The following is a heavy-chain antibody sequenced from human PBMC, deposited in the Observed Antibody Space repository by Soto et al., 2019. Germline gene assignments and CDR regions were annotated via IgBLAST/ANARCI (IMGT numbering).Heavy chain of an antibody. CDR3: ARVIGYCSGGSCYVPFEGWAVGYYYGMDV. CDR1: GYTFTRYG. CDR2: ISGYNGNT. D-gene: IGHD2-15*01. Sequence: GASVKVSCKASGYTFTRYGTSWVRQAPGQGLEWMGWISGYNGNTNYAQKLQGRVTMTTDTSTSTAYMELRSLRSDDTAVYYCARVIGYCSGGSCYVPFEGWAVGYYYGMDVWGQGTTVTVSS. V-gene: IGHV1-18*01. J-gene: IGHJ6*02.